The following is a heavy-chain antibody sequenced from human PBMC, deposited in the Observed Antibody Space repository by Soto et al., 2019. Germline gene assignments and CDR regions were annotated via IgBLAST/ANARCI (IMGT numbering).Heavy chain of an antibody. CDR1: GGTFSSYA. D-gene: IGHD3-3*01. CDR3: ARYGWSGYYYEY. Sequence: SVKISCKASGGTFSSYAISWVRQAPGQGLEWMGGIIPIFGTANYAQKFQGRVTITADESTSTAYMELSSLRSEDTAVYYCARYGWSGYYYEYWGQGTLVTVSS. CDR2: IIPIFGTA. V-gene: IGHV1-69*13. J-gene: IGHJ4*02.